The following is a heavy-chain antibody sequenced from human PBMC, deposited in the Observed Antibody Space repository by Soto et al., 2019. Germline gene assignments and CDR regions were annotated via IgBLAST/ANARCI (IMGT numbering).Heavy chain of an antibody. CDR3: ARGEQTVVGRYYYGMDV. CDR1: GGTFSSYA. Sequence: SVKVSCRASGGTFSSYAISWVRQAPGQGLEWMGGIIPIFGTANYAQKFQGRVTITADESTSTAYMELSSLRSEDTGVYYCARGEQTVVGRYYYGMDVWGQGTTVTFSS. D-gene: IGHD3-22*01. CDR2: IIPIFGTA. V-gene: IGHV1-69*13. J-gene: IGHJ6*02.